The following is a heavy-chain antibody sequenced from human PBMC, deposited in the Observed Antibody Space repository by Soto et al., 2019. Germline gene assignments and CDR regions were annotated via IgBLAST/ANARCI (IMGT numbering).Heavy chain of an antibody. J-gene: IGHJ5*02. CDR2: IFSNDEK. CDR3: ARGAGYTVTARSYNWFDP. Sequence: QVTLKESGPVLVKPTETLTLTCTVSGFSLSNARMGVSWIRQPPGKALEWLAHIFSNDEKSYSTSLKSRLTISKDTSKTQVVLTMTNMYTVGTATYYGARGAGYTVTARSYNWFDPWGQGTLVTVSS. D-gene: IGHD4-17*01. V-gene: IGHV2-26*01. CDR1: GFSLSNARMG.